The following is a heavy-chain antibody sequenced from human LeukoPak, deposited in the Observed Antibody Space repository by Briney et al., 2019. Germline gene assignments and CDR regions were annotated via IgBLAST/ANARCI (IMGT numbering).Heavy chain of an antibody. CDR3: AREAGYFAFDI. CDR1: GGSISSYY. V-gene: IGHV4-59*01. Sequence: SETLSLTCTVSGGSISSYYWSWIRQPPGKGLEWIGCIYYSGSTNYNPSLKSRVTISVDTSKNQFSLKLSSVTAADTAVYYCAREAGYFAFDIWGQGTMVTVSS. J-gene: IGHJ3*02. CDR2: IYYSGST. D-gene: IGHD3-9*01.